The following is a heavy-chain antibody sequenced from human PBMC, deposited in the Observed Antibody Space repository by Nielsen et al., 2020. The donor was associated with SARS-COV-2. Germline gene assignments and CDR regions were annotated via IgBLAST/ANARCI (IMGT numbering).Heavy chain of an antibody. D-gene: IGHD1-26*01. CDR2: IRYDGSRQ. Sequence: GESLKISCAASGFTFSSYGMHWVRQAPGKGLEWVAFIRYDGSRQYYADSVKGRFTISRDNSKNTLYLQINSLRAEDTAVFYCAKDHHYSGRSFDYWGQGTLVTVSS. J-gene: IGHJ4*02. CDR3: AKDHHYSGRSFDY. CDR1: GFTFSSYG. V-gene: IGHV3-30*02.